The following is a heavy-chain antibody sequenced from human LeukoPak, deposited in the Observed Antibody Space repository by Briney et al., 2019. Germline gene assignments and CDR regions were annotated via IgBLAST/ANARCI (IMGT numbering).Heavy chain of an antibody. V-gene: IGHV3-30*02. CDR2: IQSDGSLE. CDR3: AKEVSSSNPLCY. J-gene: IGHJ4*02. CDR1: GFTFSSYG. Sequence: PGGSLRLSXAASGFTFSSYGMHWVRQSPGKGLEWLAFIQSDGSLEYYADSVTGRFSISRDNFKDTLYLQMNSLRAEDTAVYYCAKEVSSSNPLCYWGQGTLVTVSS. D-gene: IGHD6-6*01.